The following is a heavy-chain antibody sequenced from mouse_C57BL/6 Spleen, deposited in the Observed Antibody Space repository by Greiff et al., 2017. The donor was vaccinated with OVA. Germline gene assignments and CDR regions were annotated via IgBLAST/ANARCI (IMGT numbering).Heavy chain of an antibody. Sequence: VQLQQPGTELVKPGASVKLSCKASGYTFTSYWMHWVKQRPGQGLEWIGNINPSNGGTNYNEKFKSKATLTVDKSSSTAYMQLSSLTSEDSAVYYCARVSYDYDRWYFDVWGTGTTVTVSS. CDR3: ARVSYDYDRWYFDV. CDR2: INPSNGGT. D-gene: IGHD2-4*01. J-gene: IGHJ1*03. CDR1: GYTFTSYW. V-gene: IGHV1-53*01.